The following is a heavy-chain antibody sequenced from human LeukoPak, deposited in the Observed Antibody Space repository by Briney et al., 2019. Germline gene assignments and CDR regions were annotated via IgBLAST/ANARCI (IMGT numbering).Heavy chain of an antibody. Sequence: SETLSLTCTVSGGSISSSSYYWGWIRQPPGKGLEWIGSIYYSGSTYYNPSLKSRVTISVDTSKNQFSLKLSSVTAADTAVYYCAKKDSSSASLDYWGQGTLVTVSS. CDR3: AKKDSSSASLDY. CDR2: IYYSGST. V-gene: IGHV4-39*07. D-gene: IGHD3-22*01. CDR1: GGSISSSSYY. J-gene: IGHJ4*02.